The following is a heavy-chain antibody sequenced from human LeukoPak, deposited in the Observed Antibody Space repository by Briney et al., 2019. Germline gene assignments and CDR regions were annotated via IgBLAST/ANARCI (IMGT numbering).Heavy chain of an antibody. CDR3: ATGDYYYADC. CDR2: IYYSGST. D-gene: IGHD3-10*01. J-gene: IGHJ4*02. Sequence: SETLSLTCSVSDGSISSSSYYWGWIRQPPGKGLEWIGSIYYSGSTYYNPSLKSRVSISVDTSKNQFSLELSSVTAADTAMYYCATGDYYYADCWGQGTLVTVSS. V-gene: IGHV4-39*01. CDR1: DGSISSSSYY.